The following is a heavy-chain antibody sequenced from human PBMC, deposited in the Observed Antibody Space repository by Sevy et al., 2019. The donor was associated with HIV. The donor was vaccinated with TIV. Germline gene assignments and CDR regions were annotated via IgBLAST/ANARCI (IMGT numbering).Heavy chain of an antibody. J-gene: IGHJ4*02. CDR2: IKQDGSEK. CDR3: ARFLLLFDY. V-gene: IGHV3-7*01. Sequence: GGSLRLSCAASEFTFSSYWMSWVRQAPGKGLEWVANIKQDGSEKYYVDSVKGRFTISRDNAKNSLYLQMNSLRAEDTAVYYCARFLLLFDYWGQGTLVTVSS. CDR1: EFTFSSYW. D-gene: IGHD1-26*01.